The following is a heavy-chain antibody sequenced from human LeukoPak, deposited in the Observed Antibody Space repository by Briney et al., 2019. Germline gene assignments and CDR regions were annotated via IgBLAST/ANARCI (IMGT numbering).Heavy chain of an antibody. CDR3: ASRSPALDY. V-gene: IGHV3-33*08. CDR2: IWYDGSNK. J-gene: IGHJ4*02. CDR1: GFTFGSYG. D-gene: IGHD2-2*01. Sequence: AGGSLRLSCAASGFTFGSYGMHWGRQAPGKGLEWVAVIWYDGSNKYYADSVKGRFTISRDNSKNTLYLQMDSLRADDTAVYYCASRSPALDYLGQGTLVSVSS.